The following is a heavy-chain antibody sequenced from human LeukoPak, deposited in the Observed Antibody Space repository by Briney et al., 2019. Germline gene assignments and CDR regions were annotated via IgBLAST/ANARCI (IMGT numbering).Heavy chain of an antibody. CDR1: GGSISSYY. CDR2: IYYSGST. Sequence: SETLSLTCTVSGGSISSYYWSWIRQPPGKGLEWIGYIYYSGSTNYNPSLKSRVTISVDTSKNQFSLKLSSVTAADTAMYYCARPSQFNWYFDLWGRGTLVTVSS. V-gene: IGHV4-59*01. CDR3: ARPSQFNWYFDL. D-gene: IGHD5-24*01. J-gene: IGHJ2*01.